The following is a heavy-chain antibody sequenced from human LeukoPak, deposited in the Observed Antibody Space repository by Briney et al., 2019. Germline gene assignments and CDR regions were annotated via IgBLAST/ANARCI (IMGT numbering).Heavy chain of an antibody. CDR1: GFSLSTSGMR. Sequence: SGPALVKPTQTLTLTCTFSGFSLSTSGMRVSWIRQPPGKALEWLARIDWDDDKFYSTSLKTRLTISKDTSKNQVVLTMTNMDPEDTATYYCAHNYYDSSGLIWGQGTMVTVSS. CDR3: AHNYYDSSGLI. J-gene: IGHJ3*02. V-gene: IGHV2-70*04. CDR2: IDWDDDK. D-gene: IGHD3-22*01.